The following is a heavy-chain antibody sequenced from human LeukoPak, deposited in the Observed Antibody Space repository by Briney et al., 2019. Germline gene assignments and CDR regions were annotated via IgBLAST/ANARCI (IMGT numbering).Heavy chain of an antibody. CDR3: AKPASPYCSSNTFPPHAYYHYGMNV. J-gene: IGHJ6*04. V-gene: IGHV3-30*18. Sequence: GGSLRLSCAASGFSFSSYGMHWVRQAPGKGLEWVAVISYDGSNKYYADSVKGRFTVSRDNPKNTLYLQMNSLRTEDTAVYYCAKPASPYCSSNTFPPHAYYHYGMNVWGKGATVTVSS. CDR2: ISYDGSNK. CDR1: GFSFSSYG. D-gene: IGHD2-2*01.